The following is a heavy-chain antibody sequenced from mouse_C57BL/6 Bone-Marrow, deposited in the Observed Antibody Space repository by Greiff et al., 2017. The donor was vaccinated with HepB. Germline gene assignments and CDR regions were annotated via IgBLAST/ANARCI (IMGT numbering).Heavy chain of an antibody. CDR2: INYDGSST. J-gene: IGHJ1*03. CDR1: GFTFSDYY. D-gene: IGHD1-1*01. Sequence: EVKLMESEGGLVQPGRSMKLSCTASGFTFSDYYMAWVRQVPGKGLEWVANINYDGSSTYYLDSLKSRIISSRDNAKNILYLQMSSLKSEDTATYYCSRDFYYGSTFDVWGTGTTVTVSS. V-gene: IGHV5-16*01. CDR3: SRDFYYGSTFDV.